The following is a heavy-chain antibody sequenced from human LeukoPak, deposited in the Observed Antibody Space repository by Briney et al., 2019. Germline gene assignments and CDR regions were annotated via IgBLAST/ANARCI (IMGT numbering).Heavy chain of an antibody. CDR3: ARDRGLDGSDQLDS. D-gene: IGHD3-10*01. V-gene: IGHV4-4*07. CDR1: GGSISSYH. J-gene: IGHJ5*01. CDR2: INSNGDT. Sequence: TSETLSLTCTVSGGSISSYHWIWIRQPAGKGLEWIGRINSNGDTVYNPSLTRRATMSLDMTNNQFSLKLSSVTAADTAVYYCARDRGLDGSDQLDSWGPGTLVTVSS.